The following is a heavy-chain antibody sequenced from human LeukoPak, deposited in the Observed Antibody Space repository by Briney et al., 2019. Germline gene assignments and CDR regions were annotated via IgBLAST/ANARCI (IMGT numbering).Heavy chain of an antibody. Sequence: GGSLRLSCAASGLTFSSYAMSWVRQAPGKGLEWVSAISGSGGSTYYADSVKGRFTISRDNSKNTLYLQMNSLRAEDTAVYYCAKATNYGGNRGAFDIWGQGTMVTVSS. V-gene: IGHV3-23*01. CDR3: AKATNYGGNRGAFDI. D-gene: IGHD4-23*01. CDR2: ISGSGGST. CDR1: GLTFSSYA. J-gene: IGHJ3*02.